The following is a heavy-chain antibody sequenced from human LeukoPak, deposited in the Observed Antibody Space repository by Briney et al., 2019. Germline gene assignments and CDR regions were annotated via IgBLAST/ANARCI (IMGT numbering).Heavy chain of an antibody. CDR3: AKGGLRGGTYNDDF. Sequence: PGGSLRLSCEASGFSFSIYGMSWVRQAPGKGLEWDSGISSSGGNTYYAEALTGRFTVSRDNSKNTLYLQMNSLRAEDTALYYCAKGGLRGGTYNDDFWGQGTLVTVSS. D-gene: IGHD3-16*01. CDR2: ISSSGGNT. CDR1: GFSFSIYG. V-gene: IGHV3-23*01. J-gene: IGHJ4*02.